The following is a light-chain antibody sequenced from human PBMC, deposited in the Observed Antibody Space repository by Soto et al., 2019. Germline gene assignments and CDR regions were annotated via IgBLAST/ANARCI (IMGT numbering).Light chain of an antibody. J-gene: IGLJ1*01. V-gene: IGLV2-11*01. Sequence: QSALTQPRSVSGSPGQSVTISCTGTSSDVGGYNYVSWYQQHPGKAPKLIIYDVSKRPSGVPDRFSGSKSGYTASLTISGLQAEDEADYYCCSYAGSYTHYVFGTGTKVTVL. CDR1: SSDVGGYNY. CDR3: CSYAGSYTHYV. CDR2: DVS.